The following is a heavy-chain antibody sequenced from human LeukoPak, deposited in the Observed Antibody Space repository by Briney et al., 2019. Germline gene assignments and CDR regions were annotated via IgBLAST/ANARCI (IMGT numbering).Heavy chain of an antibody. CDR2: ISASGDNT. D-gene: IGHD3-10*01. Sequence: GGTLRLSCAASGFTFSNYGINWVRQAPGKGLEWVSAISASGDNTYYAGSVKGRFTISRDNSKNTLYLQMNSLRAEDTAVYYCAKEFTSRGAFDYWGQGTLVTVSS. CDR1: GFTFSNYG. J-gene: IGHJ4*02. CDR3: AKEFTSRGAFDY. V-gene: IGHV3-23*01.